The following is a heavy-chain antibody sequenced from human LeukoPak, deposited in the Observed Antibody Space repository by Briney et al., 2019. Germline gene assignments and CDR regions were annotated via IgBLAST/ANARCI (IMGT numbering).Heavy chain of an antibody. CDR1: GGSISSSNW. Sequence: SGTLALTCAFSGGSISSSNWWSWVRQPPGKGLEGIGEIYHSGSTNYNPSLKSRVTISVDKSKNQFSLKLSSVTAADTAVYYCARRNYYGSGSYYLDYWGQGTLVTVSS. CDR3: ARRNYYGSGSYYLDY. J-gene: IGHJ4*02. D-gene: IGHD3-10*01. V-gene: IGHV4-4*02. CDR2: IYHSGST.